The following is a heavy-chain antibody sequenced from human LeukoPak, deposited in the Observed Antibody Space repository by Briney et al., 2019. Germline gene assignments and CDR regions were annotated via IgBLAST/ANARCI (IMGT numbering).Heavy chain of an antibody. CDR1: GGSFSGYY. CDR3: ARGRNWNY. Sequence: PSETLSLTCAVYGGSFSGYYWSWIRQPPGKGLEWIGEINHSGSTNYNPSLKSRVTISVDTSKNQFSLKLSSVTAAVTAVYYCARGRNWNYCGQGTLVTVSS. J-gene: IGHJ4*02. V-gene: IGHV4-34*01. D-gene: IGHD1-1*01. CDR2: INHSGST.